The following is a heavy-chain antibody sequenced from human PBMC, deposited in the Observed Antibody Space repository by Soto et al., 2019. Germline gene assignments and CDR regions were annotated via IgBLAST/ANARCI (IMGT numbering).Heavy chain of an antibody. Sequence: SETLSLTCTVSGGSISSYYWSWIGQPPGKGLEWIGYIYYSGSTNYNPSLKSRVTISVDTSRNQFSLKLSSVTAADTAVYYCARWYSSGWLNWFDPWGQGTLVTVSS. CDR2: IYYSGST. CDR3: ARWYSSGWLNWFDP. J-gene: IGHJ5*02. D-gene: IGHD6-19*01. V-gene: IGHV4-59*01. CDR1: GGSISSYY.